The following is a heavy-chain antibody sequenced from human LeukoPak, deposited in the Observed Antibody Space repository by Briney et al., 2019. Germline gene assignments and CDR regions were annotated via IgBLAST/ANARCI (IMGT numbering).Heavy chain of an antibody. CDR2: VSGADEIT. Sequence: GGSLRLSCSASGFTLSTYTMTWVRQAPGKGLEWVSRVSGADEITYYVDSVKGRFTISRDNSKNTLYLQMDSLRAEDTAIYYCAKARVGGTTSHGLDVWGQGTTVTVSS. V-gene: IGHV3-23*01. D-gene: IGHD1-26*01. CDR1: GFTLSTYT. J-gene: IGHJ6*02. CDR3: AKARVGGTTSHGLDV.